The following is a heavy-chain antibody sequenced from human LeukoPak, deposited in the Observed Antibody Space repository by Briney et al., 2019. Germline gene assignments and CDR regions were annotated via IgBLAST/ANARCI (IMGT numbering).Heavy chain of an antibody. D-gene: IGHD3-10*01. V-gene: IGHV3-11*01. Sequence: GGSLRLSCAASGFTLSDYYMSWIRQAPGKGLEWVSYISSSGSTIYYADSVKGRFTISRDNAKNSLYLQMNSLRAEDTAVYYCARGAVLLWFGESAGDAFDIWGQGTMVTVSS. CDR2: ISSSGSTI. CDR1: GFTLSDYY. CDR3: ARGAVLLWFGESAGDAFDI. J-gene: IGHJ3*02.